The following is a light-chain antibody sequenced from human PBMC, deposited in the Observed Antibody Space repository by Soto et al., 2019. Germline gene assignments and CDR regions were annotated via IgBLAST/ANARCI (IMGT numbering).Light chain of an antibody. Sequence: EIVWTQSPGTLSLSPGERATLSCRASQSVSSTYLAWYQHKPGQAPRLLIYGASNRAPGIPDRFSGSGSGTDFTLTITRLEPEDFAVYYCQQYDTSPPTYTFGQGNKVEI. CDR2: GAS. CDR3: QQYDTSPPTYT. CDR1: QSVSSTY. V-gene: IGKV3-20*01. J-gene: IGKJ2*01.